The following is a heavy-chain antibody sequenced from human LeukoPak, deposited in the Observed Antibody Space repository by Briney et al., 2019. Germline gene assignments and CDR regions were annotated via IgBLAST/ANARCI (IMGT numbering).Heavy chain of an antibody. Sequence: SETLSLTCTVSGGSISSYSWTWIRQPAGKGLEWIGLFYNSGIINYSPSLKSRVTMSVDTSKNQFSLKLSSVTAADTAVYYCARDLLLWFGELLDDAFDIWGQGTMVTVSS. D-gene: IGHD3-10*01. V-gene: IGHV4-4*07. CDR3: ARDLLLWFGELLDDAFDI. CDR2: FYNSGII. CDR1: GGSISSYS. J-gene: IGHJ3*02.